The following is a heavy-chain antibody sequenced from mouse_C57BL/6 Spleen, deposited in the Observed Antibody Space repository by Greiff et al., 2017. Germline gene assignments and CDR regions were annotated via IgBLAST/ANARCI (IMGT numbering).Heavy chain of an antibody. D-gene: IGHD1-1*01. CDR2: ISSGSSTI. CDR1: GFTFSDYG. V-gene: IGHV5-17*01. CDR3: ARKDYGSSDGDY. Sequence: EVMLVESGGGLVKPGGSLKLSCAASGFTFSDYGMHWVRQAPEKGLEWVAYISSGSSTIYYADTVKGRFTISRDNAKTTLFLQMTSLRSEDTAMYYCARKDYGSSDGDYWGQGTTLTVSS. J-gene: IGHJ2*01.